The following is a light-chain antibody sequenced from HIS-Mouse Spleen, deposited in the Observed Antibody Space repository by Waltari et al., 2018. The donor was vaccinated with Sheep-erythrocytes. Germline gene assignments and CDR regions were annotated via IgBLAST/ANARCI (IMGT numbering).Light chain of an antibody. Sequence: QSVLTQPPSVSGAPGQRVTISCTGTSSDVGSYNLVSWYQQHPGKAPKLMIYEGSKRPSGVSNRFSGSKSGNTASLTISGLQAEDEADYYCCSYAGSSTFHVVFGGGTKLTVL. CDR1: SSDVGSYNL. CDR2: EGS. CDR3: CSYAGSSTFHVV. J-gene: IGLJ2*01. V-gene: IGLV2-23*03.